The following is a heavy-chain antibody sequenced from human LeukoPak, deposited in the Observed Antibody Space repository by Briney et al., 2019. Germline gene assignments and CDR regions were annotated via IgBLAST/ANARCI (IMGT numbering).Heavy chain of an antibody. J-gene: IGHJ4*02. D-gene: IGHD2-21*02. V-gene: IGHV3-30*02. Sequence: GGSLRLSCAVSGFTFSSYGMHWVRQAPGKGLEWVAFIRYDGSDKYYADSVKGRFTISRDNSKNTLYLQMNSLRAEDTAVYYCAKDREVLAYCGGDCFQSGVDYWGQGTLVTVSS. CDR1: GFTFSSYG. CDR2: IRYDGSDK. CDR3: AKDREVLAYCGGDCFQSGVDY.